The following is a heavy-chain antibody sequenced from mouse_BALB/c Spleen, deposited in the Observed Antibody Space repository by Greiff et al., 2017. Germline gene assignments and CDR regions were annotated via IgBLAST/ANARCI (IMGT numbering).Heavy chain of an antibody. CDR3: ARLCYGKGYFDV. CDR1: GYTFTSYW. CDR2: IFPGTGTT. D-gene: IGHD2-1*01. J-gene: IGHJ1*01. V-gene: IGHV1S132*01. Sequence: VQLQQSGAELVKPGASVKLSCKTSGYTFTSYWIQWVKQRPGQGLGWIGEIFPGTGTTYYNEKFKGKATLTIDTSSSTAYMQLSSLTSEDSAVYFCARLCYGKGYFDVWGAGTTVTVSS.